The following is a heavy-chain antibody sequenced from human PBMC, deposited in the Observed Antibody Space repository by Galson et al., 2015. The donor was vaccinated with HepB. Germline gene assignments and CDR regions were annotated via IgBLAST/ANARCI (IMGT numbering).Heavy chain of an antibody. V-gene: IGHV3-23*01. CDR3: AKAEIHYYYDGDYFDY. J-gene: IGHJ4*02. D-gene: IGHD3-22*01. Sequence: SLRLSCAASGFTFNTYAMSWVRQAPGKGLEWVSGISGSDDSTYYADSVKGRFIISRDNSKNTLYLQMSSLRAADTAVYYCAKAEIHYYYDGDYFDYWGQGTLVTVSS. CDR2: ISGSDDST. CDR1: GFTFNTYA.